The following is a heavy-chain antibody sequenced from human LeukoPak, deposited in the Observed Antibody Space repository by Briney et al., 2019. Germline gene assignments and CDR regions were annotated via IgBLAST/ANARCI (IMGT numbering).Heavy chain of an antibody. CDR1: GFTFSSYE. CDR3: ARDPQQLGPWGYYYYYYGMDV. Sequence: GESLRLSCAASGFTFSSYEMNWVRQAPGKGLEWVSYIIISSSRIYYADSVKGRFTISRDNAKNSLYLQMNSLRDEDTAVYYCARDPQQLGPWGYYYYYYGMDVWGQGTTVTVSS. V-gene: IGHV3-48*02. J-gene: IGHJ6*02. CDR2: IIISSSRI. D-gene: IGHD6-13*01.